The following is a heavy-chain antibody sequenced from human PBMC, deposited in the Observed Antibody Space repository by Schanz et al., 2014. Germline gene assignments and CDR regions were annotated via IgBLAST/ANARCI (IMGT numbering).Heavy chain of an antibody. CDR2: ISGSGGST. V-gene: IGHV3-23*01. CDR1: GFSFTTYA. Sequence: EVQLLESGGGLVQPGGSLRLSCASSGFSFTTYAMSWVRQAPGKGLEWVSAISGSGGSTYYADSVKGRFAISRDNSKNTLYLQMNSLRAEDTAVYYCARVAVPGYSCPRDAFDIWGQGTMVTVSS. CDR3: ARVAVPGYSCPRDAFDI. J-gene: IGHJ3*02. D-gene: IGHD5-18*01.